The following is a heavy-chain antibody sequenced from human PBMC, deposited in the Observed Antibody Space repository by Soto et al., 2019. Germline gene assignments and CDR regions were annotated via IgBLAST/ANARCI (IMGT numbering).Heavy chain of an antibody. D-gene: IGHD3-10*01. CDR2: IYHSGST. J-gene: IGHJ6*03. CDR3: ARVRLYYYGSGSYGCYMDV. CDR1: SGSISSSNW. Sequence: SETLSLTCAVSSGSISSSNWWSWVRQPPGKGLEWIGEIYHSGSTNYNPSLKSRVTISVDKSKNQFSLKLSSVTAADTAVYYCARVRLYYYGSGSYGCYMDVWGKGTTVTVSS. V-gene: IGHV4-4*02.